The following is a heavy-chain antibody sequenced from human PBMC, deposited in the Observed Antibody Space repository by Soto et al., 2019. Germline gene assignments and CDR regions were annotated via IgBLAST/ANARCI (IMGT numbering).Heavy chain of an antibody. V-gene: IGHV1-2*04. Sequence: GASLKVSCKASGYTFTDYYVHWVRPAPGQWLEWMGWINPNSGVTNYAQKFQGWVTLTRDTSVSTAYMELNRPKSDDTALFFCARGVSGWSHLDLWGQGTLVTVS. D-gene: IGHD6-19*01. CDR1: GYTFTDYY. CDR2: INPNSGVT. CDR3: ARGVSGWSHLDL. J-gene: IGHJ4*02.